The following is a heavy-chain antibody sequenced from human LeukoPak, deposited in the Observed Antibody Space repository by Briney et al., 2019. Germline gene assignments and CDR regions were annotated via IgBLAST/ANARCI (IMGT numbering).Heavy chain of an antibody. Sequence: GASVKVSCKASGGSFSSYAISWVRQAPGQGLEWMGGIIPLLGTANYAQKFQGRVTITTDESTSTAYMELSSLRSEDTAVYYCATLGDIVVVPAAPKAFDIWGQGTMVTVSS. D-gene: IGHD2-2*01. CDR3: ATLGDIVVVPAAPKAFDI. CDR2: IIPLLGTA. V-gene: IGHV1-69*05. J-gene: IGHJ3*02. CDR1: GGSFSSYA.